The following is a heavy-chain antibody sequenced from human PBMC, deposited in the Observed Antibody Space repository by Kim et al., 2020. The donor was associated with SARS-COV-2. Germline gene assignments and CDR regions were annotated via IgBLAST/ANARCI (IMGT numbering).Heavy chain of an antibody. CDR2: ISSSSSYT. CDR1: GFTFSDYY. Sequence: GGSLRLSCAASGFTFSDYYMSWIRQAPGKGLEWVSYISSSSSYTNYADSVKGRFTISRDNAKNSLYLQMNSLRAEDTAVYYCARNGPDVIAAAAVGIDYWGQGTLVTVSS. D-gene: IGHD6-13*01. V-gene: IGHV3-11*06. J-gene: IGHJ4*02. CDR3: ARNGPDVIAAAAVGIDY.